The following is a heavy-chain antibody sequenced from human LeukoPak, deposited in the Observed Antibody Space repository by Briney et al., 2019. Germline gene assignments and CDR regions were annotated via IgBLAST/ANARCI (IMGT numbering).Heavy chain of an antibody. CDR3: ARSFSYGSYNWFDP. D-gene: IGHD3-10*01. Sequence: SVKVSCKASGVTFSSYAIIWVRQAPGQGLEWMGGIIPIFGTANYAQKFQGRVTITADESTSTAYMELSSLRSEDTAVYYCARSFSYGSYNWFDPWGQGTLVTVSS. CDR1: GVTFSSYA. V-gene: IGHV1-69*13. J-gene: IGHJ5*02. CDR2: IIPIFGTA.